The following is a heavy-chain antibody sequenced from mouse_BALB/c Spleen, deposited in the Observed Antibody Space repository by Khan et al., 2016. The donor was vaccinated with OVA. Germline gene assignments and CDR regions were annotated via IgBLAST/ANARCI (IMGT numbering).Heavy chain of an antibody. CDR2: ISTGGHYT. Sequence: EVELVESGGGVVKPGGSLKLSCSASGFTFSSFAMSWVRQTPEKRLEWVATISTGGHYTFYPASVKGRFPISRDNARNTLYLQMSSLRSEDTAMYYCARSWVDYYAMDYWGQGTSVTVSS. J-gene: IGHJ4*01. V-gene: IGHV5-9-3*01. CDR1: GFTFSSFA. CDR3: ARSWVDYYAMDY.